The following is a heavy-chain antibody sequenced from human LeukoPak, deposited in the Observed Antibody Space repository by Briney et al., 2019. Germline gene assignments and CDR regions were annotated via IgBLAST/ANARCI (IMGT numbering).Heavy chain of an antibody. J-gene: IGHJ4*02. CDR1: GFRLSSYG. CDR2: ISSSGSTI. D-gene: IGHD3-22*01. CDR3: ARKGSYYDSSGYFDY. V-gene: IGHV3-48*04. Sequence: GGSLRLSCSASGFRLSSYGMSWVRQAPGKGLEWVSYISSSGSTIYYADSVKGRFTISRDNAKNSLYLQMNSLRAEDTAVYYCARKGSYYDSSGYFDYWGQGTLVTVSS.